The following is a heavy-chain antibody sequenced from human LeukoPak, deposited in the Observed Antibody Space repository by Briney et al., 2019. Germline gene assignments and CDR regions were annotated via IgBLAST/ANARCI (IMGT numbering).Heavy chain of an antibody. J-gene: IGHJ5*02. Sequence: SETLSLTCTVSGGSISSSSYYWGWIRQPPGKGLEWIGSIYYSGSTYYNPSLKSRVTISVDTSKNQFSLKLSSVTAADTAVYYCAGRWGYYYGSGSYYNNWFDPWGQGTLVTVSS. CDR2: IYYSGST. V-gene: IGHV4-39*07. CDR3: AGRWGYYYGSGSYYNNWFDP. D-gene: IGHD3-10*01. CDR1: GGSISSSSYY.